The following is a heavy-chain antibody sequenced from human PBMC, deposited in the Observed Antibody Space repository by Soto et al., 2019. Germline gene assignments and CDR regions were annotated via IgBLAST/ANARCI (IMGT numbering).Heavy chain of an antibody. CDR2: ISAYNGNT. CDR3: ARRGISYYYYMDV. CDR1: GYTYTSDG. Sequence: ASVKGSXKASGYTYTSDGSSWGRQTPGQGLEWMGWISAYNGNTNYAQKLQGRVTMTTDTSTSTAYMELRSLRSDDTAVYYCARRGISYYYYMDVWGKGTTVTVSS. V-gene: IGHV1-18*01. J-gene: IGHJ6*03. D-gene: IGHD1-20*01.